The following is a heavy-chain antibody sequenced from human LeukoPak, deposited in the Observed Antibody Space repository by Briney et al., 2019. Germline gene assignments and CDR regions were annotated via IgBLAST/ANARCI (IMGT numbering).Heavy chain of an antibody. CDR1: GFTFNNYG. CDR2: IRYDGSNK. Sequence: PGGSLRLCCAASGFTFNNYGMHWVRQAPGKGLEWVAFIRYDGSNKYYADSVGGRFTISRDNSKNTLYLQMSSLRAEDTAVYYCAKGFWNWFDPWGQGILVTVSS. D-gene: IGHD3-3*01. V-gene: IGHV3-30*02. J-gene: IGHJ5*02. CDR3: AKGFWNWFDP.